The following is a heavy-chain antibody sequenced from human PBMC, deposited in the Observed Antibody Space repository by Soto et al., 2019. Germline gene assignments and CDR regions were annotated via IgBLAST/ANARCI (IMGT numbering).Heavy chain of an antibody. V-gene: IGHV1-69*13. CDR1: GVTFSSYA. CDR2: IIPIFGTA. Sequence: SVKVSCKASGVTFSSYAISWVRQAPGQGLEWMGGIIPIFGTANYAQKFQCRVTITADESTSTAYMELSSLRSEDTAVYYCATLAVAGTFDYWGQGTLVTVSS. CDR3: ATLAVAGTFDY. D-gene: IGHD6-19*01. J-gene: IGHJ4*02.